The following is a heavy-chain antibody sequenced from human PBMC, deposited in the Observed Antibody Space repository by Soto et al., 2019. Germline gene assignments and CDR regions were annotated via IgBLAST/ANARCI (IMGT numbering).Heavy chain of an antibody. D-gene: IGHD3-10*01. CDR1: GGSFSGYY. Sequence: PSETLSLTCAVYGGSFSGYYWSWIRQPPGKGLEWIGEINHSGSTNYNPSLKSRVTISVDTSKNQFSLKLSSVTAADTAVYYCASTYGSGSYYTRWFDPWGQGTLVTVSS. J-gene: IGHJ5*02. CDR2: INHSGST. V-gene: IGHV4-34*01. CDR3: ASTYGSGSYYTRWFDP.